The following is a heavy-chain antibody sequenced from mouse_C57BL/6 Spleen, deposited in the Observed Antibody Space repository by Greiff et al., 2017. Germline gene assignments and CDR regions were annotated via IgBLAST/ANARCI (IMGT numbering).Heavy chain of an antibody. CDR1: GYTFTDYY. D-gene: IGHD1-1*01. CDR2: INPYNGGT. CDR3: ARRYGSLLFDY. J-gene: IGHJ2*01. Sequence: EVQLQQSGPVLVKPGASVKMSCKASGYTFTDYYMNWVKQSHGKSLEWIGVINPYNGGTSYNQKFKGKATLTVDKSSSTAYMELNSLTSEDSAVYYCARRYGSLLFDYWGQGTTLTVSS. V-gene: IGHV1-19*01.